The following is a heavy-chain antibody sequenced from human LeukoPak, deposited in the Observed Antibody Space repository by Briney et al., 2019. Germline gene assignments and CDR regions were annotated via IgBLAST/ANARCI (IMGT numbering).Heavy chain of an antibody. J-gene: IGHJ4*02. CDR2: ISAYNGNT. V-gene: IGHV1-18*01. Sequence: ASVKVSCKASGYTFTSYGISWVRQAPGQGLEWMGWISAYNGNTNYAQKLQGRVTMTTDTPTSTAYMELRSLRSGDTAVYYCARGSSRGVTTPPGYWGQGTLVTVSP. CDR1: GYTFTSYG. D-gene: IGHD4-17*01. CDR3: ARGSSRGVTTPPGY.